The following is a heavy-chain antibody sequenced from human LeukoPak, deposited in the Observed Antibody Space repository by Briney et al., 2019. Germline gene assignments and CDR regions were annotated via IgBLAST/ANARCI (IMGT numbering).Heavy chain of an antibody. CDR2: IWYDGSNK. D-gene: IGHD2-15*01. CDR3: TTGGVVVVVAATLADY. CDR1: GFTFSSYG. Sequence: GGSLRLSCAASGFTFSSYGMHWVRQAPGKGLEWVAVIWYDGSNKYYADSVKGRFTISRDNSKNTLYQQMNSLKTEDTAVYYCTTGGVVVVVAATLADYWGQGTLVTVSS. J-gene: IGHJ4*02. V-gene: IGHV3-33*01.